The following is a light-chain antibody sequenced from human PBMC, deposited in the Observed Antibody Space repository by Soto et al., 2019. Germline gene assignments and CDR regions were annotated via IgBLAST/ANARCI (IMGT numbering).Light chain of an antibody. CDR1: PSVSSN. Sequence: SVASPSVSSNLAWYQQNPGQAPRLLIYGASTRATGIPARVSGRGSGAVSTLLMSRLQYEEFAVSYCQQYCNCPQTVGQGTKVDIK. CDR2: GAS. V-gene: IGKV3-15*01. CDR3: QQYCNCPQT. J-gene: IGKJ1*01.